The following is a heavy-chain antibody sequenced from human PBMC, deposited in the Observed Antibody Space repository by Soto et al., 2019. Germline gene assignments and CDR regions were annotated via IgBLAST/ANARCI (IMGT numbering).Heavy chain of an antibody. D-gene: IGHD3-16*01. V-gene: IGHV1-18*01. Sequence: QVQLVQSGAEVKNPGASVKVSCKASGYTFTRYGIGWARQAPGQGLEWMGWINTYNGNTNYAQNVQGRVTLTTDTSTSTAYMELRSLRSNDTAIYYCAMVDVYVTPSPQDVWGQETTVSVSS. CDR3: AMVDVYVTPSPQDV. CDR2: INTYNGNT. CDR1: GYTFTRYG. J-gene: IGHJ6*02.